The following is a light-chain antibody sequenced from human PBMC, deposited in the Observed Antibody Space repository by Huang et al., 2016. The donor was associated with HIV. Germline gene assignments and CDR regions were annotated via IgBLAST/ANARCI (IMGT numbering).Light chain of an antibody. CDR2: DAA. J-gene: IGKJ3*01. Sequence: DIQMTQSPSSLSASIGDRVTITCRASRHIYRYLNWYQHRPGKAPKLLIYDAANLEVGVPSRVSGSGSGRNFTLIISSLQPEDFATYYCQQYDSLPRTFGPGTKV. CDR3: QQYDSLPRT. CDR1: RHIYRY. V-gene: IGKV1-33*01.